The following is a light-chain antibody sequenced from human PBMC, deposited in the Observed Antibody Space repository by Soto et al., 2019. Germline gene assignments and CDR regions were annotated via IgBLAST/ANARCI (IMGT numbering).Light chain of an antibody. CDR3: QQYGSSPRT. CDR2: AAS. V-gene: IGKV3-20*01. Sequence: EIVLTQSPGTLSLSPGERATLSCRASQSVSSSYFAWYQQKPGQAPRLLIYAASTRATGIPDRFSGSGSGTDFTLTISRLEPEDFAVYYCQQYGSSPRTFGQGTKV. J-gene: IGKJ1*01. CDR1: QSVSSSY.